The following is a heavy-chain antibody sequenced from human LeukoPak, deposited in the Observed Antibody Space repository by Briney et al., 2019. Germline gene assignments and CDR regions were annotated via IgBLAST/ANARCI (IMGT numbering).Heavy chain of an antibody. CDR1: GYIFTNHG. Sequence: ASVKVSCKASGYIFTNHGMSWVRQAPGQGLEWMGWISPHHGSTNYAQKFQGRVTMTTDTSTNTVYMEMTSLISDDTAVYYCAKGGGWAAVDYGGNFDYWGQGTLVTVSS. V-gene: IGHV1-18*01. CDR3: AKGGGWAAVDYGGNFDY. CDR2: ISPHHGST. J-gene: IGHJ4*02. D-gene: IGHD4-17*01.